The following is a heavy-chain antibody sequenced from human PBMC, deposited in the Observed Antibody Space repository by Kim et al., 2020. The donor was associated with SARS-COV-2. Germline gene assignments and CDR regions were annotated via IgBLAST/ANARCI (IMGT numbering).Heavy chain of an antibody. CDR1: GGSISSYY. Sequence: SETLSLTCTVSGGSISSYYWSCIRQPPGKGLELIGYIYYSGSTNYNPSLKSRVTISVDTSKNQFSLKLSSVTAADTAVYYCARDAAWDVWGSYPPYFYYG. J-gene: IGHJ6*01. V-gene: IGHV4-59*01. CDR2: IYYSGST. CDR3: ARDAAWDVWGSYPPYFYYG. D-gene: IGHD3-16*02.